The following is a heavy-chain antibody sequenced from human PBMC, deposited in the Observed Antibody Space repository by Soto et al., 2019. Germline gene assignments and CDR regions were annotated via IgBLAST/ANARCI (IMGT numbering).Heavy chain of an antibody. CDR3: ARDICSGGCCLDY. J-gene: IGHJ4*02. CDR1: GFTFSSYG. D-gene: IGHD2-15*01. V-gene: IGHV3-33*01. CDR2: IWYDESRR. Sequence: QVQLVESGGGVVQPGRSLILSCAASGFTFSSYGMHWVRQAPGKGLEWVAVIWYDESRRYYADSVKGRFTISRDTSQSTRYLQMNSLRAEDTAVYYCARDICSGGCCLDYWGQGTLVIVSS.